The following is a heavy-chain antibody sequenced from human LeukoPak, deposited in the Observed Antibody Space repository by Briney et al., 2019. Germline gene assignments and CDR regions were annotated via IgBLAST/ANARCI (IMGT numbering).Heavy chain of an antibody. J-gene: IGHJ4*02. CDR3: ASIPATSYYFDY. CDR2: ISSSGSTI. Sequence: GGSLRLSCAASGFTFSSYEMNWLGQAPGKGLEWVSYISSSGSTIYYADSVKGRFTISRDNSKNTLYLQMNSLRAEDTAVYYCASIPATSYYFDYWGQGTLVTVSS. CDR1: GFTFSSYE. V-gene: IGHV3-48*03. D-gene: IGHD3-16*02.